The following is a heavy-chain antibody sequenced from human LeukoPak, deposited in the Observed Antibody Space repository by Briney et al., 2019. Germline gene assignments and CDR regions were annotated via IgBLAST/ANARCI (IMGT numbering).Heavy chain of an antibody. CDR2: INPNSGGT. CDR1: GYTFTGYY. J-gene: IGHJ5*02. CDR3: ARKGAVAAPRLNWFDP. D-gene: IGHD6-19*01. V-gene: IGHV1-2*02. Sequence: ASVKVSCKASGYTFTGYYMHWVRQAPGQGLEWMGWINPNSGGTNYAQKFQGRVTMTRDTSISTAYMELSRLRPDDTAVYYCARKGAVAAPRLNWFDPWGQGTLVTVSS.